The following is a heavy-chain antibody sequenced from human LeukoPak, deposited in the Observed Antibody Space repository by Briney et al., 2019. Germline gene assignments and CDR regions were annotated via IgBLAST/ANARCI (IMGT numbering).Heavy chain of an antibody. CDR3: ARAYYYDSSGYGFDY. Sequence: GGSLRLSCAASGFTFSSYLMSWVRQAPGKGLEWVANIKQDGSEKYYVDSVKGRFTISRDNAKNSLYLQMNSLRAEDTAVYYCARAYYYDSSGYGFDYWGQGTLVTVSS. CDR2: IKQDGSEK. CDR1: GFTFSSYL. J-gene: IGHJ4*02. D-gene: IGHD3-22*01. V-gene: IGHV3-7*04.